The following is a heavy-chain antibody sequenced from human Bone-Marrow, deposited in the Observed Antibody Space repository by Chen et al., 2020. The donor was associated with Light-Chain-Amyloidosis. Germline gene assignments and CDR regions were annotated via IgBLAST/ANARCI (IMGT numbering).Heavy chain of an antibody. CDR2: IYPDDSDA. V-gene: IGHV5-51*01. D-gene: IGHD5-12*01. J-gene: IGHJ4*02. CDR3: ARRRDGYNFDY. Sequence: EVQLEQSEPEVKKPGESLKISCKGSGYTFPNYWIGWVRQMPGKGLEWMGVIYPDDSDARYSPSFEGQVTISADKSITTAYLQWRSLKASDTAMHYCARRRDGYNFDYWGQGTLVTVSS. CDR1: GYTFPNYW.